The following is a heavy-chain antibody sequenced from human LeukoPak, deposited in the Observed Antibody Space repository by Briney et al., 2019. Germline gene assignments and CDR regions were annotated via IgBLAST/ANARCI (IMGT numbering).Heavy chain of an antibody. J-gene: IGHJ4*02. CDR3: ARDLYSGYDSPYFDY. D-gene: IGHD5-12*01. V-gene: IGHV3-7*01. CDR2: IKQDGSEK. Sequence: GGSLRLSCAASGFTFSSYWMSWVRQAPGKGLEWVANIKQDGSEKYYVDSVKGRFTISRDNAKNSLYLQMNSLRAEDTAVYYCARDLYSGYDSPYFDYWGQGTLVTVSS. CDR1: GFTFSSYW.